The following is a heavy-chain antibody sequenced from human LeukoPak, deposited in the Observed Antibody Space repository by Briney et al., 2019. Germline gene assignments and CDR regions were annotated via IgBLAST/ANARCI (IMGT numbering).Heavy chain of an antibody. Sequence: SQTLSLTCTVSGGSISSGDYYWSWIRQPPGKGLEWIGYIYYSGSTYYNPSLKSRVTISVDTSKNQFSLKLRSVTAADTAIYYCARHHYDQLVSWFDPWGQGTLVTVSS. CDR3: ARHHYDQLVSWFDP. CDR1: GGSISSGDYY. J-gene: IGHJ5*02. CDR2: IYYSGST. D-gene: IGHD2-2*01. V-gene: IGHV4-30-4*01.